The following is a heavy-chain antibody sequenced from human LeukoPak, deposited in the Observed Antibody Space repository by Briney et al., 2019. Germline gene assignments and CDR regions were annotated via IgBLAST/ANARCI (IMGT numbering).Heavy chain of an antibody. D-gene: IGHD2/OR15-2a*01. Sequence: PGGSLRLSCAASGFTFSNYAMCWVRQAPGKGLEWVSVISNSGGSTYYADSVKGRFTISRDNSKNTLYLQMNSLGAEDTALYYCAKHLRNGVYLGFDCWGQGTLVTVSS. CDR1: GFTFSNYA. CDR3: AKHLRNGVYLGFDC. J-gene: IGHJ4*02. CDR2: ISNSGGST. V-gene: IGHV3-23*01.